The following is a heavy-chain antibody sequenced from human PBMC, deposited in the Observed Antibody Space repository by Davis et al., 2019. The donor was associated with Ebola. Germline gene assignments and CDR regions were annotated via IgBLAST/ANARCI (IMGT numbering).Heavy chain of an antibody. CDR3: ARWGLRGNYDSWSGSDYYFDY. D-gene: IGHD3-3*01. V-gene: IGHV3-48*02. J-gene: IGHJ4*02. CDR1: GFTFSNYD. Sequence: GESLKISCAASGFTFSNYDMNWVRQAPGKGLEWVSNINAGSSRKSYADSVKGRFTISRDNAKNSLYLQLDSLRDEDTAVYYCARWGLRGNYDSWSGSDYYFDYWGQGILVTVSS. CDR2: INAGSSRK.